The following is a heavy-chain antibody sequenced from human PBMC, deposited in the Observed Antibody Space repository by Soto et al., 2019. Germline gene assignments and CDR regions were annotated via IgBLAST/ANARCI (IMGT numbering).Heavy chain of an antibody. CDR2: IIPIFGTA. CDR1: GGTFSSYA. CDR3: ARDSHKYSSSLN. V-gene: IGHV1-69*13. D-gene: IGHD6-6*01. J-gene: IGHJ4*02. Sequence: GGSVKVSFKSSGGTFSSYAISLVRQAPGQGLEWMGGIIPIFGTANYAQKFQGRVTITADESTSTAYMELSSLRSEDTAVYYCARDSHKYSSSLNWGQGTLVTVSS.